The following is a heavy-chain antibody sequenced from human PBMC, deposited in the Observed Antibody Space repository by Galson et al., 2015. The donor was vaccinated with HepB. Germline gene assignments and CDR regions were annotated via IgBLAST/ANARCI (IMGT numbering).Heavy chain of an antibody. CDR2: ISNHSSTI. CDR1: GFTFSSYS. D-gene: IGHD5-24*01. Sequence: SLRLSCTASGFTFSSYSMNWVRQAPGKGLEWVSYISNHSSTIYQADTVKGRFTISRDNAKNSLYLQMNSLRDEDTAVYYCAREPQMACWGQGTLVTVSS. CDR3: AREPQMAC. V-gene: IGHV3-48*02. J-gene: IGHJ4*02.